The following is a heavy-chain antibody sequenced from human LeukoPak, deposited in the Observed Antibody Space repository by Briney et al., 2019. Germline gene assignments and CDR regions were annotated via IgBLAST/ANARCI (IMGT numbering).Heavy chain of an antibody. V-gene: IGHV4-39*01. CDR1: GGSISSSSYY. CDR3: ARKLGGVGATVGNWFDP. Sequence: SETLSLTCTVSGGSISSSSYYWGWIRQPPGKGLEWIGSIYYSGSTYYNPSLKSRVTISVDTSKNQFPLKLSSVTAADTAVYYCARKLGGVGATVGNWFDPWGQGTLVTVSS. D-gene: IGHD1-26*01. CDR2: IYYSGST. J-gene: IGHJ5*02.